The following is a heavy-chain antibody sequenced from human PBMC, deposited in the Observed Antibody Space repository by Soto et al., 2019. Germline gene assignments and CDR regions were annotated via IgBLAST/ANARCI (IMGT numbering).Heavy chain of an antibody. V-gene: IGHV5-10-1*01. CDR2: IDPSDSYT. CDR3: ARQAVPYYYYGMDV. J-gene: IGHJ6*02. CDR1: GYSFTSYW. Sequence: GESLKISCKGSGYSFTSYWISWVHQMPGKGLEWMGRIDPSDSYTNYSPSFQGHVTISADKSISTAYLQWSSLKASDTAMYYCARQAVPYYYYGMDVWGQGTTVTVSS. D-gene: IGHD1-1*01.